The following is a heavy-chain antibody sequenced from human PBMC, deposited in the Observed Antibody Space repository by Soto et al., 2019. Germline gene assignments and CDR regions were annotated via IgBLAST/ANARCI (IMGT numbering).Heavy chain of an antibody. Sequence: QVQLVASGGGVVQPGRSLRLSCAASGFTFSSYAMHWVRQAPGKGLEWVAVISYEGSNKYYADSVKGRFTISRDNSKNTLYLQMNSLRAEDTAVYYCAREGSTSIAAYYFDYWGQGTLVTVSA. CDR3: AREGSTSIAAYYFDY. D-gene: IGHD6-6*01. CDR2: ISYEGSNK. CDR1: GFTFSSYA. J-gene: IGHJ4*02. V-gene: IGHV3-30-3*01.